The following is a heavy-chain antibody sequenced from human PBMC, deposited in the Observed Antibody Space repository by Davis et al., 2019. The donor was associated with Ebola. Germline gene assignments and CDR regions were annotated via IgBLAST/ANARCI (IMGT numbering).Heavy chain of an antibody. CDR2: IYYSGST. V-gene: IGHV4-59*08. Sequence: SQTLSLTCTVSGGSIRSYYWTWIRQPPGKGLEWIGYIYYSGSTNYNPSLKSRVTISVDTSKNQFSLKLSSVTAADTAVYYCARQGELGGLFDYWGQGTLVTVSS. CDR1: GGSIRSYY. CDR3: ARQGELGGLFDY. J-gene: IGHJ4*02. D-gene: IGHD7-27*01.